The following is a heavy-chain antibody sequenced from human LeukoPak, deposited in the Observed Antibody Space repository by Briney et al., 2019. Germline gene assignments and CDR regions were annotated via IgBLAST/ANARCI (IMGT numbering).Heavy chain of an antibody. CDR3: ARNFDMKGFDP. D-gene: IGHD3-9*01. J-gene: IGHJ5*02. V-gene: IGHV1-2*02. CDR1: GYTFTGYY. Sequence: ASVKVSCTASGYTFTGYYMNWVRQAPGQGLEWMGWINSDSGFTKYAQKFQGRVTMTRDTSITTVYMDLTRLTSDDTAVYYCARNFDMKGFDPWGQGTLVTVSS. CDR2: INSDSGFT.